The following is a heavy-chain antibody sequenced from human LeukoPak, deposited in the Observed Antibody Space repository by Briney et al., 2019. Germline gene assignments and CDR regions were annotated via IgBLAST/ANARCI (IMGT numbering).Heavy chain of an antibody. CDR2: ISGSGGST. CDR3: AKGSKQQLVLWNPPPFDD. CDR1: GFTFSSYA. D-gene: IGHD6-13*01. J-gene: IGHJ4*02. Sequence: PGGSLRLSCAASGFTFSSYAMSWVRQAPGEGLEWVSAISGSGGSTHYADSVKGRFTISRDNSKNTLYLQMSSLRAEDTAVYYCAKGSKQQLVLWNPPPFDDWGQGTLVTVSS. V-gene: IGHV3-23*01.